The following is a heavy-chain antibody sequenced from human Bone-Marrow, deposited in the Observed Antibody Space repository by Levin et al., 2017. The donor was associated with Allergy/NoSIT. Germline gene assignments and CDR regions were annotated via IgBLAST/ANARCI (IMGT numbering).Heavy chain of an antibody. CDR3: AAANNYDFWSGYSFDS. V-gene: IGHV1-58*01. CDR2: IVVGTGNT. CDR1: GFSFSTSA. J-gene: IGHJ4*02. D-gene: IGHD3-3*01. Sequence: VASVKVSCKASGFSFSTSAGIQWVRQARGQRPEWIGWIVVGTGNTKSAQKFQERVTITRDVSTRSAYMELSSLTSEDTATYYCAAANNYDFWSGYSFDSWGQGTLVTVSS.